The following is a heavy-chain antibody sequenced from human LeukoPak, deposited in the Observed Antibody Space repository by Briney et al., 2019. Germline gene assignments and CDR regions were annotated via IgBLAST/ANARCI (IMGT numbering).Heavy chain of an antibody. V-gene: IGHV3-74*01. CDR2: INSDGSST. CDR1: GFTFSSYW. J-gene: IGHJ5*02. D-gene: IGHD5-12*01. Sequence: GGSLRLSCAASGFTFSSYWMHWVRQAPGKGLVWVSRINSDGSSTSYADSVKGRFTISRDNAKNTLYLQMNSLRAEDTAVYYCARVVSGFNWFDLWGQGTLVTVSS. CDR3: ARVVSGFNWFDL.